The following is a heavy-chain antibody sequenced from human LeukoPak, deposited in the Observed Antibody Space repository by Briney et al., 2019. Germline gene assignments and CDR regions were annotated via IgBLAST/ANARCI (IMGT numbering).Heavy chain of an antibody. Sequence: SETLSLTCTVSGGSISSSSYYWGWIRQPPGTGLEWIGSIYSGGNTYYNPSLKSRITISVDASKNQCSLRLSSVTAADTAVYYCARRKGYCSGGSCYPFDYWGQGTLVTVSS. V-gene: IGHV4-39*01. CDR1: GGSISSSSYY. CDR2: IYSGGNT. J-gene: IGHJ4*02. D-gene: IGHD2-15*01. CDR3: ARRKGYCSGGSCYPFDY.